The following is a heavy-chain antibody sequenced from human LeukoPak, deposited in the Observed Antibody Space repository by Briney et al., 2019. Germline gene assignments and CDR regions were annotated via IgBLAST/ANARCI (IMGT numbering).Heavy chain of an antibody. CDR2: INHSGST. Sequence: SETLSLTCAVYGGSFSGYYWSWIRQPPGKGLEWIGEINHSGSTNYNPSLKSRVTISVDTSKNQFSLKLSSVTAAGTAVYYCARVADKSSSATYYFDYWGQGTLVTVSS. J-gene: IGHJ4*02. V-gene: IGHV4-34*01. CDR3: ARVADKSSSATYYFDY. CDR1: GGSFSGYY. D-gene: IGHD6-6*01.